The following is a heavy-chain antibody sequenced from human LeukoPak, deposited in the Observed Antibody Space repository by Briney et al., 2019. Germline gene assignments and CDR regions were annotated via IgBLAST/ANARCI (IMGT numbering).Heavy chain of an antibody. CDR3: AKIAYASGWWYFDY. CDR1: GFTFSDSA. J-gene: IGHJ4*02. D-gene: IGHD6-19*01. CDR2: INQDGSEK. Sequence: PGGSLRLSCAASGFTFSDSAIHWVRQAPGKGLEWVANINQDGSEKYYVDSVKGRFTISRDYAKNSLYLQMNSLRAEDTAVYYCAKIAYASGWWYFDYWGQGTLVTVSS. V-gene: IGHV3-7*01.